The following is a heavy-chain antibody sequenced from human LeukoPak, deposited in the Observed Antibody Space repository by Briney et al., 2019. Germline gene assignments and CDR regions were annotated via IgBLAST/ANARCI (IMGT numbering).Heavy chain of an antibody. CDR3: ARDPRPYYYDSSGYFDI. D-gene: IGHD3-22*01. CDR1: GYTFTSYG. Sequence: ASVKVSSKASGYTFTSYGISWVRQAPGQGLEWMGWISAYNGNTNYAQKLQGRVTMTTDTSTSTAYMELRSLRSDDTAVYYCARDPRPYYYDSSGYFDIWGQGTMVTVSS. J-gene: IGHJ3*02. V-gene: IGHV1-18*01. CDR2: ISAYNGNT.